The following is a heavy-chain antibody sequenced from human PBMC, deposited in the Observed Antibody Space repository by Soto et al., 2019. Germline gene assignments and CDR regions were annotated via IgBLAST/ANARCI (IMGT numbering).Heavy chain of an antibody. J-gene: IGHJ4*02. V-gene: IGHV4-39*02. CDR1: GASIDTMTYY. CDR3: ASCSGHFDY. Sequence: QVLLTESGPGLVRPTEPLSHTCTVSGASIDTMTYYWGWIRQPPGKGLGWNGSAYYGGKAYYSPSLRSRSAVSLDTSKLHVFLHVIAVTAADTAAYACASCSGHFDYWVPGTLVAVS. CDR2: AYYGGKA. D-gene: IGHD2-15*01.